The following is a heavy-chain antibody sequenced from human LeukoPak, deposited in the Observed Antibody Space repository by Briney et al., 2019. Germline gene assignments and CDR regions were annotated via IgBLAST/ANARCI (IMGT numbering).Heavy chain of an antibody. D-gene: IGHD3-3*01. Sequence: GGSLRLSCAASGFTLSSYWMHWVRQAPGKGLVWVSRINSDGSSTSYADSVKGRFTISRDNAKNTLYLQMNSLRAEDTAVYYCATDLSYYDFWSGYYTNYGMDVWGQGTTVTVSS. CDR1: GFTLSSYW. J-gene: IGHJ6*02. CDR2: INSDGSST. V-gene: IGHV3-74*01. CDR3: ATDLSYYDFWSGYYTNYGMDV.